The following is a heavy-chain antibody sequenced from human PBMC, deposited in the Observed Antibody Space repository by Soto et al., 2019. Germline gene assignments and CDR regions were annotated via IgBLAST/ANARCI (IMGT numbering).Heavy chain of an antibody. V-gene: IGHV4-34*01. CDR2: INHSGST. D-gene: IGHD6-19*01. CDR3: ARGARSDIAVAGYFDY. CDR1: GGSFSGYY. Sequence: ETLSLTCAVYGGSFSGYYWSWIRQPPGKGLEWIGEINHSGSTNYNPSLKSRVTISVDTSKNQFSLKLSSVTAADTAVYYCARGARSDIAVAGYFDYWGQGTLVTVSS. J-gene: IGHJ4*02.